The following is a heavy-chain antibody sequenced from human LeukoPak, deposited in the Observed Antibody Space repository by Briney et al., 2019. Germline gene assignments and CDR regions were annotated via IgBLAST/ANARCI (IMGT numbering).Heavy chain of an antibody. CDR1: GGTFSRYA. CDR3: ARVVTPRYCSTPSCYWKGWFDP. D-gene: IGHD2-2*01. V-gene: IGHV1-69*13. Sequence: SVKVSCKASGGTFSRYAMSWVRQAPGQGLEWMGGIIPILGTASFAQKFQGRVTITADESTGTAYMELSSLRSEDTAVYYCARVVTPRYCSTPSCYWKGWFDPWGQGTLVTVSS. CDR2: IIPILGTA. J-gene: IGHJ5*02.